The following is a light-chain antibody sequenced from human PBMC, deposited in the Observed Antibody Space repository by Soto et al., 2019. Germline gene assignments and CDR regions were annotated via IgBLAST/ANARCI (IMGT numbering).Light chain of an antibody. V-gene: IGLV2-14*01. J-gene: IGLJ3*02. CDR1: RSDVGAYNY. CDR3: ATWDDSLSGWV. CDR2: EVT. Sequence: QSALTQPASVSGSPGQSIAISCTGTRSDVGAYNYVSWYQQHPGKAPKLMISEVTNRPSGVSDRFSGSKSGNTASLTISGLQAEDEADYYCATWDDSLSGWVFGGGTKLTVL.